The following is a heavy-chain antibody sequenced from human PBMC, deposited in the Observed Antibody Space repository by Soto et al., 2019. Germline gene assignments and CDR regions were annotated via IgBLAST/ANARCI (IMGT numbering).Heavy chain of an antibody. J-gene: IGHJ4*02. D-gene: IGHD6-19*01. CDR2: ISYDGSNK. CDR3: AKAVAGPFDY. V-gene: IGHV3-30*18. Sequence: PGGSLRLSCAASGFTFSSYGMHWVRQAPGKGLEWVAVISYDGSNKYYADSVKGRFTISRDNSKNTLYLQMNSLRAEDTAVYYCAKAVAGPFDYWGQGTLVTVSS. CDR1: GFTFSSYG.